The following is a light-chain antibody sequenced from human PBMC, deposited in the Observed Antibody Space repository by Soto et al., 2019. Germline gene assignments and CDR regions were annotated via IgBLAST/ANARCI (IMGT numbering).Light chain of an antibody. J-gene: IGKJ1*01. CDR3: QHYGSSRT. CDR2: GAS. V-gene: IGKV3-20*01. CDR1: QNISSRY. Sequence: EIGLTQSPGTLPLSPGERATLSCRASQNISSRYLAWYQQKPGPAPSLLIYGASGRATGIPDRFTGGGSGTDFTLTISMLEPEDFAVYYCQHYGSSRTFGQGTKVDIK.